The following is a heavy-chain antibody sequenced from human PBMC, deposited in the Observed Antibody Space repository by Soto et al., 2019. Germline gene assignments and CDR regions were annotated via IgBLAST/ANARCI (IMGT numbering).Heavy chain of an antibody. D-gene: IGHD3-22*01. Sequence: QVQLVQSGAEVKKPGSSVKVSCKASGGTFSSYAISWVRQAPGQGLEWMGGIIPIFGTANYAQKFQGRVTITEDKSTSTAYMELSSLRSEDTAVYYCARETRDSSGYYSGWFDPWGQGTLVTVSS. J-gene: IGHJ5*02. CDR2: IIPIFGTA. CDR3: ARETRDSSGYYSGWFDP. V-gene: IGHV1-69*06. CDR1: GGTFSSYA.